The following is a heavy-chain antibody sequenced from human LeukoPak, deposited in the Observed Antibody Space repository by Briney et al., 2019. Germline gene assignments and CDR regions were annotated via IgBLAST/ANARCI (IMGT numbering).Heavy chain of an antibody. CDR3: ARSGVTKQTYFDY. J-gene: IGHJ4*02. CDR2: ISAYNGNT. Sequence: ASVKVSCKASGYTFTSYGISWVRQAPGQGLEWMGWISAYNGNTNYAQKFQGRVTMTRDTSTSTVYMELSSLRSEDTAVYYCARSGVTKQTYFDYWGQGTLVTVSS. D-gene: IGHD5-18*01. V-gene: IGHV1-18*01. CDR1: GYTFTSYG.